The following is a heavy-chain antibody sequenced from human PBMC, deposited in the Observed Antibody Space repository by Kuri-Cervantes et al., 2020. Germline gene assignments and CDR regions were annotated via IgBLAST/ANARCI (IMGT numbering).Heavy chain of an antibody. D-gene: IGHD6-6*01. Sequence: GESLKISCAASRFTFSSYSMNWVRQAPGKGLEWVSSISSSSSYIYYADSVKGRFTISRDNAKNSLYLQMNSLRAEDTAVYYCAKGIGVDSNPSSYWGQGTLVTVSS. CDR2: ISSSSSYI. CDR1: RFTFSSYS. CDR3: AKGIGVDSNPSSY. V-gene: IGHV3-21*01. J-gene: IGHJ4*02.